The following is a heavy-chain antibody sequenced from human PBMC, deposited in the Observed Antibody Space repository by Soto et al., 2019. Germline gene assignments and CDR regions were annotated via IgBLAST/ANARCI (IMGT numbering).Heavy chain of an antibody. CDR1: GYTFTSYG. CDR3: ERDPSALEWSPHGFDP. Sequence: GGSVKVSCKAPGYTFTSYGISWVRQAPGQGLEWMGWISAYNGNTNYAQKLQGRVTMTTDTSTSTAYMELRSLRSDDAAVYYCERDPSALEWSPHGFDPWGQGTLVTVSS. CDR2: ISAYNGNT. V-gene: IGHV1-18*01. J-gene: IGHJ5*02. D-gene: IGHD3-3*01.